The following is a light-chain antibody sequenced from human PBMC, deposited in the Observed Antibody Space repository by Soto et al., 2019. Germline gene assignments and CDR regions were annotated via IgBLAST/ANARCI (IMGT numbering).Light chain of an antibody. CDR3: QQYGNSPPWT. CDR1: QSVSSSY. CDR2: GAS. V-gene: IGKV3-20*01. Sequence: EIVLTQSPGTLSLSPGERATLSCRASQSVSSSYLAWFQHKPGQAPRLLIYGASSRATGIPDRFSASGSGTDFTLTIDRLEPEDFAVYYCQQYGNSPPWTFGQGTKVEVK. J-gene: IGKJ1*01.